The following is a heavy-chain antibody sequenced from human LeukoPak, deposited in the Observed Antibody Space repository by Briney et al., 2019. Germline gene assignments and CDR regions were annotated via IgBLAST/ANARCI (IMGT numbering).Heavy chain of an antibody. CDR3: ARNKPPITMVRGVNWFDP. J-gene: IGHJ5*02. Sequence: GGSMSLSCAASGCTFSGYWMSWVRQAPGKGLDRVANIKQDGSEKYYVDSVKGRFTISRDNAKNSLYLQMNSLRAEDTAVYYCARNKPPITMVRGVNWFDPWGQGTLVTVSS. V-gene: IGHV3-7*03. CDR1: GCTFSGYW. CDR2: IKQDGSEK. D-gene: IGHD3-10*01.